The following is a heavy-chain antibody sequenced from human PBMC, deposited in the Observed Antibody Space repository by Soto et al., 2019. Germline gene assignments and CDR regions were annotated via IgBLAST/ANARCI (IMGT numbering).Heavy chain of an antibody. Sequence: ASVKGSCKASGGTFSSYAISWVRQAPGQGLEWMGGIIPIFGTANYAQKFQGRVTITADESTSTAYMELSSLRSEDTAVYYCARGVSSWYPYYYYYGMDVWGQGTTVTVSS. CDR3: ARGVSSWYPYYYYYGMDV. CDR2: IIPIFGTA. V-gene: IGHV1-69*13. J-gene: IGHJ6*02. D-gene: IGHD6-13*01. CDR1: GGTFSSYA.